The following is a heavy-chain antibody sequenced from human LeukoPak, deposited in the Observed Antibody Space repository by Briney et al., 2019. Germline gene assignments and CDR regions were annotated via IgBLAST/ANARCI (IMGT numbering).Heavy chain of an antibody. D-gene: IGHD3-22*01. CDR2: IYHSGST. CDR3: ARAPPTYYYDS. J-gene: IGHJ1*01. CDR1: GGSISSSNW. V-gene: IGHV4-4*02. Sequence: PSGTLSLTCAVSGGSISSSNWWSWVRQPPGKGLEWIGEIYHSGSTNYNPSLKSRVTISVDTSKNQFSLKLSSVTAADTAVYYCARAPPTYYYDSWSQGTLVTVSS.